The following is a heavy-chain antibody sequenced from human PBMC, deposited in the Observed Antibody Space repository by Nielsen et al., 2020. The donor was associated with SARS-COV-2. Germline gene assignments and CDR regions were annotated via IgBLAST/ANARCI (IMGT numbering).Heavy chain of an antibody. CDR2: ISASSANI. J-gene: IGHJ4*02. CDR1: GFTFNTYA. V-gene: IGHV3-48*01. D-gene: IGHD5-12*01. Sequence: GESLKISCAASGFTFNTYAMNWVRQAPGKGLEWVAYISASSANIHYAASVNGRFTVSRDNAKNSLYLQMNNLRAEDTAVYYCASDPSYASSWLHYFDFWGQGTLVIVSS. CDR3: ASDPSYASSWLHYFDF.